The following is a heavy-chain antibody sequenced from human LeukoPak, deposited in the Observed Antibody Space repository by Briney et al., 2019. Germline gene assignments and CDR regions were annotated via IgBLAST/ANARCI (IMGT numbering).Heavy chain of an antibody. CDR2: ISNDGTIQ. D-gene: IGHD3-10*01. Sequence: SCKASGYTFTSHHMHWVRQAPGKGLEWLAVISNDGTIQYYADSVKGRFTISRDNSRNIMNLQTDSLRPEDTALYYCARAMVRGVIPYWGQGTLVTVSS. J-gene: IGHJ4*02. CDR1: GYTFTSHH. CDR3: ARAMVRGVIPY. V-gene: IGHV3-30*04.